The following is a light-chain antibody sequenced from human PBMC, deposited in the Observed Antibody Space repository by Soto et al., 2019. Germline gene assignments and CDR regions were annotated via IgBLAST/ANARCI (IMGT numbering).Light chain of an antibody. J-gene: IGLJ2*01. CDR2: EVS. CDR3: SSYAGSNNFVV. CDR1: SSDVGGYNY. V-gene: IGLV2-8*01. Sequence: QSALTQPPSASGSPGQSVTISCTGTSSDVGGYNYVPWYQQHPGKAPKVMIYEVSKRPSGVPERFSGSKSGNTASLTVSGLQAEDEADYYCSSYAGSNNFVVFGGGTKLTVL.